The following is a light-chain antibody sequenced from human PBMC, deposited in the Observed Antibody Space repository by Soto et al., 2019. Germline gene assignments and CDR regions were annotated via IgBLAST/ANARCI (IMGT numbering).Light chain of an antibody. CDR2: GAS. V-gene: IGKV3-15*01. CDR3: QQYNNWTLT. J-gene: IGKJ5*01. CDR1: QSVSRN. Sequence: DIVLTQSPGTLSLSPGERASLSSRASQSVSRNLAWYQHKPGQAPRLLIYGASSRATGIPVRFSASGSGTEFTLTISCLQPEDFAVYYCQQYNNWTLTSRQGTRLEIK.